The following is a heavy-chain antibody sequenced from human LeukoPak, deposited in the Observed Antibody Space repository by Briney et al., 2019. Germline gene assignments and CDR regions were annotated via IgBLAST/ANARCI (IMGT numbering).Heavy chain of an antibody. CDR2: ISWNSGSI. CDR3: AKDSTDSGSYRAGYFDY. V-gene: IGHV3-9*01. D-gene: IGHD1-26*01. Sequence: PGRSLRLSCAASGFTFDDYAMHWVRQAPGKGLEWVSGISWNSGSIGYADSVKGQFTISRDNAKNSLYLQMNSLRAEDTALYYCAKDSTDSGSYRAGYFDYWGQGTLVTVSS. J-gene: IGHJ4*02. CDR1: GFTFDDYA.